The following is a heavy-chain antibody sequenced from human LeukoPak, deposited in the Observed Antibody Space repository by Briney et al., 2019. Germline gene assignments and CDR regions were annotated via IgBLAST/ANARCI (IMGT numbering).Heavy chain of an antibody. V-gene: IGHV4-61*01. CDR2: IYYSGST. D-gene: IGHD3-3*01. J-gene: IGHJ5*02. CDR3: ASTPTITIFGVVIKQAWFDP. Sequence: SETLSLTCTVSGGSVSSGSYYWSWLRQPPGKGLEWIGYIYYSGSTNYNPSLKSRVTISVDTSKNQFSLKLSSVTAADTALYYCASTPTITIFGVVIKQAWFDPWGQGTLVTVSS. CDR1: GGSVSSGSYY.